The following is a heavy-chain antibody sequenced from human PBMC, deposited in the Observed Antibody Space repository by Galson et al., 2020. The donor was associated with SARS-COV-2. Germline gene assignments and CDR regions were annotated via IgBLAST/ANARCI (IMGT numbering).Heavy chain of an antibody. CDR2: LYSGDYT. Sequence: GESLKISCVASGFTVSGNYMNWVRRAPGKGLEWVSVLYSGDYTYYAESVKGRFTISRDISKNTLYLEMSSLRADDTAVYYCATGTRNNYWGQGTLVTVSS. CDR1: GFTVSGNY. V-gene: IGHV3-53*01. J-gene: IGHJ4*02. D-gene: IGHD1-7*01. CDR3: ATGTRNNY.